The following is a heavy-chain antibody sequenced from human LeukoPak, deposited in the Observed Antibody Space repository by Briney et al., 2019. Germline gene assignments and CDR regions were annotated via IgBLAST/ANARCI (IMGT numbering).Heavy chain of an antibody. V-gene: IGHV3-30*04. D-gene: IGHD5-12*01. J-gene: IGHJ4*02. CDR3: ARERRGYSAETFDY. Sequence: SGGSLRHACAASGFTFSSYAMDWVRQAPCKGLEWVAFITYDGSSEYYADSVQGRFTISRDNSKNTLYLQMNSLRTEDTAVYYCARERRGYSAETFDYWGQGTLVTVSS. CDR2: ITYDGSSE. CDR1: GFTFSSYA.